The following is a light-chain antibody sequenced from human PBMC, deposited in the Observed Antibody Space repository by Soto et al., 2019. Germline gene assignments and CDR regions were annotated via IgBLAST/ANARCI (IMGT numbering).Light chain of an antibody. V-gene: IGKV1-39*01. Sequence: DIQMTQSPSTLSASVGARVTITCRASQSISSYLNWYQQKPGKAPKLLSYAASSLQSGVPSRFSGSGSGTDFTLTISSLQPEDFETYYCQQSYSTPRTFGQGTKVDIK. CDR3: QQSYSTPRT. CDR2: AAS. CDR1: QSISSY. J-gene: IGKJ1*01.